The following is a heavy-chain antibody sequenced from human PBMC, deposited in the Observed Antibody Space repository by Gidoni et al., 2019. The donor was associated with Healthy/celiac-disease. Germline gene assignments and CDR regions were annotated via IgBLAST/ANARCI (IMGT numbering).Heavy chain of an antibody. D-gene: IGHD3-16*01. CDR2: IGTAGDP. Sequence: EVQLVESGGGLVQPGGSLRLSCAASGFTFSSYDMHWVRQATGKGLEWVSAIGTAGDPYYPGSVKGRFTISRENAKNSLYLQMNSLRAGDTAVYYCARGGRRDDSNYYYYGMDVWGQGTTVTVSS. CDR3: ARGGRRDDSNYYYYGMDV. V-gene: IGHV3-13*05. CDR1: GFTFSSYD. J-gene: IGHJ6*02.